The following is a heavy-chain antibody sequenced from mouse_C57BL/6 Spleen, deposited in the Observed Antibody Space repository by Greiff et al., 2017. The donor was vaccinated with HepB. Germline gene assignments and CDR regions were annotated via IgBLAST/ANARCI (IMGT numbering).Heavy chain of an antibody. CDR2: ISDGGSYT. CDR1: GFTFSSYA. CDR3: ARDRGVRGYAMDY. V-gene: IGHV5-4*01. J-gene: IGHJ4*01. Sequence: EVHLVESGGGLVKPGGSLKLSCAASGFTFSSYAMSWVRQTPEKRLEWVATISDGGSYTYYPDNVKGRFTISRDNAKNNLYLQMSHLKSEDTAMYYCARDRGVRGYAMDYWGQGTTVTVSS. D-gene: IGHD2-2*01.